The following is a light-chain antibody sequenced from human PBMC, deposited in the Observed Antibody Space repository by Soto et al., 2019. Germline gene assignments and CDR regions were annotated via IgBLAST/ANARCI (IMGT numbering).Light chain of an antibody. CDR1: QGINSW. J-gene: IGKJ2*01. CDR2: AAS. Sequence: DIQMTQSPSSVSASVGDRVTITCRASQGINSWLAWYQQKPGKAPKLLIYAASSLQRGVPSRFSGSGSGTDFSLTISSLQPEDFATYYCQHTNSFPYTFGQGTKLEIK. V-gene: IGKV1-12*01. CDR3: QHTNSFPYT.